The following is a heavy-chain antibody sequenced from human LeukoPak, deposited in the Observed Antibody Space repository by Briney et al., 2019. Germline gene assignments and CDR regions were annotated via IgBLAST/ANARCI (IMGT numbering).Heavy chain of an antibody. J-gene: IGHJ3*02. CDR3: ASASIAVAGTEAFDI. D-gene: IGHD6-19*01. V-gene: IGHV1-2*02. Sequence: ASVKVSCETSVYPLTVHYMHCVPHAPAQGLECVESINPKSGSTNYAQMFEGRVTMTSATSISTAQMELSRLRADETAEYYGASASIAVAGTEAFDIWGQGTMVTVSS. CDR1: VYPLTVHY. CDR2: INPKSGST.